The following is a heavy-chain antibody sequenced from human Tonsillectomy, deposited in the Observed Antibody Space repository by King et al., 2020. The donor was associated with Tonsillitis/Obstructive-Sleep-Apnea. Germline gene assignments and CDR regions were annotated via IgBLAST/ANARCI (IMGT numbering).Heavy chain of an antibody. CDR1: GFTFSYYY. D-gene: IGHD3-16*01. CDR3: ARVDWGPDY. V-gene: IGHV3-11*01. CDR2: ISNIYIPA. Sequence: VQLVESGGGLVKPGGSLRLSCKASGFTFSYYYMGWTRRAPGKGREWVSYISNIYIPAHYADSVKGRFTISRDNAKNSLFLQMDSLRAEDTAVYYCARVDWGPDYWGQGTLVTVSS. J-gene: IGHJ4*02.